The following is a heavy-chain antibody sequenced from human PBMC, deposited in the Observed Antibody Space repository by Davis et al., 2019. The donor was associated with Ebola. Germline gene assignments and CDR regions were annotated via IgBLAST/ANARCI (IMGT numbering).Heavy chain of an antibody. J-gene: IGHJ4*02. V-gene: IGHV3-73*01. CDR3: TGTVAGVDY. Sequence: PGGFLRLSCAASGFTFSGSAMHWVRQASGKGLEWVGRIRSKANSYATAYAASVKGRFTISRDDSKNTAYLQMNSLKTEDTAVYYCTGTVAGVDYWGQGTLVTVSS. CDR2: IRSKANSYAT. D-gene: IGHD6-19*01. CDR1: GFTFSGSA.